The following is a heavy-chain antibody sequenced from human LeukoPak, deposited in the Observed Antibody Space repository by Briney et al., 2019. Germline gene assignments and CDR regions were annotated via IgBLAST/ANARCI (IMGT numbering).Heavy chain of an antibody. V-gene: IGHV4-59*12. D-gene: IGHD3-22*01. Sequence: SETLSLTCTVSGGSISSYYWSWIRQPPGKGLEWIGYIYYSGSTNYNPSLKSRVTISVDRSKNQFSLKLSSVTAADTAVYYCALSPYYYDSSGLWFDPWGQGTLVTVSS. CDR3: ALSPYYYDSSGLWFDP. J-gene: IGHJ5*02. CDR1: GGSISSYY. CDR2: IYYSGST.